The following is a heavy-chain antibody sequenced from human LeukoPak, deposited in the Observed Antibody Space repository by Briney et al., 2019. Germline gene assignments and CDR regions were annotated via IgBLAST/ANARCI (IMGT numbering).Heavy chain of an antibody. CDR3: ARGGATRDPYYNSGMDV. D-gene: IGHD5-12*01. Sequence: ASVKVSWKASGYTFNNYGITWARQAPGQGLEWMGWINPNKGNTKSAQKLQVRVSMTTDTSTSTAYMALRSLRSDDTAVYYCARGGATRDPYYNSGMDVWGQGTTVTVSS. CDR1: GYTFNNYG. V-gene: IGHV1-18*01. J-gene: IGHJ6*02. CDR2: INPNKGNT.